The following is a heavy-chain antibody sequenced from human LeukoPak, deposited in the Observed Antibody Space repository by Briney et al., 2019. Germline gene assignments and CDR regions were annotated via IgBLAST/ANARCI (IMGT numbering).Heavy chain of an antibody. CDR2: MHYSGST. D-gene: IGHD6-19*01. J-gene: IGHJ4*02. CDR3: CGSGWFAGPFGY. Sequence: SETLSLTCTVSGGSISTYYWSWIRQPPGTGLEWIGSMHYSGSTYYNPSLNSRVTISVDTSKNQFSLKLTSVTAADTAVYYCCGSGWFAGPFGYWGQGALVTVSS. CDR1: GGSISTYY. V-gene: IGHV4-59*04.